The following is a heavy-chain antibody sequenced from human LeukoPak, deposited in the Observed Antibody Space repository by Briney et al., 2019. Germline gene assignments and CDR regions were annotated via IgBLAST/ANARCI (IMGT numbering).Heavy chain of an antibody. CDR3: ANRYCSGGSCYLDY. V-gene: IGHV3-23*01. CDR1: GFTFSSYA. J-gene: IGHJ4*02. Sequence: PGGSPRLSCAASGFTFSSYAMSWVRQAPGKGLEWVSAISGSGGSTYYADSVKGRFTISRDNSKNTLYLQMNSLRAEDTAVYYCANRYCSGGSCYLDYWGQGTLVTVSS. CDR2: ISGSGGST. D-gene: IGHD2-15*01.